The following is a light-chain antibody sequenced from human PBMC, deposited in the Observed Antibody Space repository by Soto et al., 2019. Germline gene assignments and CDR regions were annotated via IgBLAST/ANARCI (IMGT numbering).Light chain of an antibody. CDR3: SSYTNRNTVV. V-gene: IGLV2-14*03. CDR2: DVT. Sequence: QSVLTQPASVSGSPGQSITIFCTGTSSDVGGYNYVSWYQQRPGKPPQLMIYDVTNRPSRVSNRFSGSKSGSTASLTISGLQAEDEGDYYCSSYTNRNTVVFGGGTKLTVL. J-gene: IGLJ3*02. CDR1: SSDVGGYNY.